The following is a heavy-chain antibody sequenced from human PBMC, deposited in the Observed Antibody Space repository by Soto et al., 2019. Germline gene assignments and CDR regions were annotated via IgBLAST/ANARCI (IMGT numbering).Heavy chain of an antibody. J-gene: IGHJ6*02. CDR1: GFTFSSYG. CDR2: IWYDGSNK. Sequence: QVQLVESGGGVVQPGRSLRLSCAASGFTFSSYGMHWVRQAPGKGLEWVAVIWYDGSNKYYADSVKGRFTISRDNSKNTRDLQMNSLRAEDTDVYYCARDQAGGAGYGMDVWGQGTTVTVSS. V-gene: IGHV3-33*01. D-gene: IGHD6-13*01. CDR3: ARDQAGGAGYGMDV.